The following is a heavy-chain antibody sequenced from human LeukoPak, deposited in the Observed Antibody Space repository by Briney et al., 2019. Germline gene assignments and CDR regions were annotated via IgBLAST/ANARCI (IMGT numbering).Heavy chain of an antibody. D-gene: IGHD3-22*01. J-gene: IGHJ4*02. V-gene: IGHV3-7*01. CDR1: GFTFSSYW. CDR3: ARGPYYDSSGYSPSPYYFDY. CDR2: IKQDGSEK. Sequence: GGCLRLSCAASGFTFSSYWMSSVRQAPGKGLEWVANIKQDGSEKYYVDSVKGRFTISRDNAKNSLYLQMTSLRAEDTAVYYCARGPYYDSSGYSPSPYYFDYWGQGTLVTVS.